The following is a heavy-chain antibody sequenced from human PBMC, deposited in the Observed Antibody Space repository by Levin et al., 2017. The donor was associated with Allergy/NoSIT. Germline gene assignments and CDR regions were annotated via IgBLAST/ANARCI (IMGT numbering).Heavy chain of an antibody. V-gene: IGHV3-9*01. CDR1: GFTFDDYA. CDR2: ISWNSGSI. J-gene: IGHJ3*02. Sequence: PGGSLRLSCAASGFTFDDYAMHWVRQAPGKGLEWVSGISWNSGSIGYADSVKGRFTISRDNAKNSLYLQMNSLRAEDTALYYCAKDMEGDDAFDIWGQGTMVTVSS. CDR3: AKDMEGDDAFDI. D-gene: IGHD2-21*01.